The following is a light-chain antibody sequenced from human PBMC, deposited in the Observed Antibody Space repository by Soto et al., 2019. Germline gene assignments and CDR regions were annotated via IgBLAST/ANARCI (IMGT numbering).Light chain of an antibody. CDR2: GNS. CDR3: QSYDSSLSGWV. CDR1: SSNIGAGYD. J-gene: IGLJ3*02. Sequence: QSVLTQPPSVSGAPGQRVTISCTGSSSNIGAGYDVHWYQQLPGTAPKLLIYGNSNRPSGVPDRFSGSKSGTSASLAITGLQAEDEADYYRQSYDSSLSGWVFAGGTKLTVL. V-gene: IGLV1-40*01.